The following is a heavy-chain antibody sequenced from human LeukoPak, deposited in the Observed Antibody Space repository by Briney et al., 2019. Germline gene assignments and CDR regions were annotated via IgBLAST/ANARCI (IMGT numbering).Heavy chain of an antibody. J-gene: IGHJ4*02. D-gene: IGHD5-18*01. CDR1: GFTFSSCA. Sequence: GGSLRLSCAASGFTFSSCAMNWVRQAPGKGLEWVGRIKSKTDGGTTDHAAPVKGRFTISRDDSKNTLYLQMNSLKTEDTAVYYCTQYTYGFFQYWGQGTLVTVSS. V-gene: IGHV3-15*01. CDR2: IKSKTDGGTT. CDR3: TQYTYGFFQY.